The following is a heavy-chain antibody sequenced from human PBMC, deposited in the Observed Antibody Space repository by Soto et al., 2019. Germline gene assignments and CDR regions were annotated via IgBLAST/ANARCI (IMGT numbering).Heavy chain of an antibody. J-gene: IGHJ4*02. V-gene: IGHV4-39*01. CDR2: IYYSGST. D-gene: IGHD3-10*01. CDR1: GGSISSSSYY. Sequence: SETLSLTCTVSGGSISSSSYYWGWIRQPPGKGLEWIGSIYYSGSTYYNPSLKSRVTISVDTSKNQFSLKLSSVTAADTAVYYCATRGTDYSIIDYWGQGTLVTVAS. CDR3: ATRGTDYSIIDY.